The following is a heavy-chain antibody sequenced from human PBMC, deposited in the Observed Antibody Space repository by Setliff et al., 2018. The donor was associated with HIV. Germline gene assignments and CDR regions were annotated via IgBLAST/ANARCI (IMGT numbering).Heavy chain of an antibody. Sequence: SVKVSCKASGGTFSSYAISWVRQAPGQGLEWMGGIIPILGIANYAQKFQGRVTNTADKSTSTAYMELSSLRSEDTAVYYCANRYCSSTSCYLGWFDPWGQGTLVTVSS. J-gene: IGHJ5*02. D-gene: IGHD2-2*01. CDR1: GGTFSSYA. CDR3: ANRYCSSTSCYLGWFDP. CDR2: IIPILGIA. V-gene: IGHV1-69*10.